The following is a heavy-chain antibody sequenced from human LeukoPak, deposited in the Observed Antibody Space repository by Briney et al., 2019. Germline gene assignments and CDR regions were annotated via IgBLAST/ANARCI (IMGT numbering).Heavy chain of an antibody. CDR2: IIPIFGTA. CDR3: ARSRGTCYSCGDY. V-gene: IGHV1-69*01. Sequence: SVKVSCKASGGTFSSYAISWVRQAPGQGLEWMGGIIPIFGTANYAQKFQGRVTITADESTSTAYMELSSLRSKDTAVYYCARSRGTCYSCGDYWGQGTLVTVSS. D-gene: IGHD2-15*01. CDR1: GGTFSSYA. J-gene: IGHJ4*02.